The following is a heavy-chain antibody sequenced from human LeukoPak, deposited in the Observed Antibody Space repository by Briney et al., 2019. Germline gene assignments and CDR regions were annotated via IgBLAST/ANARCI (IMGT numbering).Heavy chain of an antibody. V-gene: IGHV1-8*01. J-gene: IGHJ6*03. CDR2: MNPNSGNT. Sequence: GASVKVSCKASGYTITSYDINWVRQATGQGLEWMGWMNPNSGNTGYAQKFQGRVTMTRNTSISTAYMELSSLRSEDTAVYYCARGRLQWLRYRYYYYYMDVCGKGTTVTISS. CDR3: ARGRLQWLRYRYYYYYMDV. D-gene: IGHD5-12*01. CDR1: GYTITSYD.